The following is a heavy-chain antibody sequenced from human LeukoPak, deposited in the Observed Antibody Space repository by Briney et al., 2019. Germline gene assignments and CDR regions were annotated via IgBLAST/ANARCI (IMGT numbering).Heavy chain of an antibody. CDR2: IYPGDSDT. J-gene: IGHJ4*02. Sequence: GESLKISCKGSGYSFTSYWIGWVRQMPGKGLEWMGIIYPGDSDTRYSPSFQGQVTISAHKYIRAAYLHLRSLKASDTAMYYCARQLRYYDSSGYGTHDYWGQGTLVTVSS. CDR3: ARQLRYYDSSGYGTHDY. D-gene: IGHD3-22*01. V-gene: IGHV5-51*01. CDR1: GYSFTSYW.